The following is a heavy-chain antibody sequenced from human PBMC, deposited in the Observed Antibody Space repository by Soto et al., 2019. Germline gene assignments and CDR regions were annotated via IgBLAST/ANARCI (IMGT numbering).Heavy chain of an antibody. D-gene: IGHD2-2*01. CDR2: ISYDDRNK. V-gene: IGHV3-30*18. Sequence: QVPLVESGGGVVQPGRSLRLSCAASGFTFSSYGMHWVRQAPGKGLEWVAVISYDDRNKYYADSVKGRFTISRDNSKNTLYLQMNSLRAEDTAVYYCANLGGGYCTSTDCPDYWGQGTLVTVSS. J-gene: IGHJ4*02. CDR1: GFTFSSYG. CDR3: ANLGGGYCTSTDCPDY.